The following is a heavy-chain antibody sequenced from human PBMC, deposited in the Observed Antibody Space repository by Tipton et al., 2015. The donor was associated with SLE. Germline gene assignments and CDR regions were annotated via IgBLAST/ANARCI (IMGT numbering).Heavy chain of an antibody. J-gene: IGHJ4*02. V-gene: IGHV4-39*07. CDR2: IFYSGTT. CDR3: ARVASVGLGRGQFDY. CDR1: GDSISSGGYY. Sequence: TLSLTCTVSGDSISSGGYYWTWIRQHPGKGLEWIGNIFYSGTTYYNPSLKSRVTISVDMSKNQFSLKVSSVTAADTAVYYCARVASVGLGRGQFDYWGQGTLVTVSS. D-gene: IGHD1-26*01.